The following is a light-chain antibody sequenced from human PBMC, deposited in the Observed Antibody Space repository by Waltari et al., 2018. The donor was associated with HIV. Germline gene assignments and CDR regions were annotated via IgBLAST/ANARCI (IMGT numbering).Light chain of an antibody. CDR2: DVN. CDR1: SSYIGTYNH. Sequence: QSALTQPASVSGSLGQSITIPCLGSSSYIGTYNHVSWYQQYPDKAPLLLIRDVNPRHAGIPFRFSASKSGKTATLTMSGLQAEDEADYYCSSYITTGTILFGGGTKVTVL. CDR3: SSYITTGTIL. J-gene: IGLJ3*02. V-gene: IGLV2-14*03.